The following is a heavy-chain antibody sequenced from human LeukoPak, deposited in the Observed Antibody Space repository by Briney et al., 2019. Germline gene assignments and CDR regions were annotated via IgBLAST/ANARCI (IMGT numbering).Heavy chain of an antibody. D-gene: IGHD6-6*01. J-gene: IGHJ4*02. Sequence: SETLSLTCTVSGGSISSYYWSWIRQPPGKGLEWIGYIYYSGSTYYNPSLKSRVTISVDTSKNQFSLKLSSVTAADTAVYYCARQDEYSSSYYFDYWGQGTLVTVSS. CDR2: IYYSGST. CDR3: ARQDEYSSSYYFDY. V-gene: IGHV4-59*04. CDR1: GGSISSYY.